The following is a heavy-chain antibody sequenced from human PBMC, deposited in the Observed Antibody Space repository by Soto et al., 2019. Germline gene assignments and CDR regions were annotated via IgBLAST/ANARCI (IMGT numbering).Heavy chain of an antibody. D-gene: IGHD1-26*01. J-gene: IGHJ3*02. CDR3: ARERSSGAFDI. Sequence: QVQLVQSGAEVKKPGASVKVSCKTSGYTFTSYDINWVRQATGQGLEWMGWMNPNSGNTAYAQKFQGRVTMTRNTSISTAYMELGSLRSEGKAVYYCARERSSGAFDIWGQGTMVTVSS. CDR1: GYTFTSYD. CDR2: MNPNSGNT. V-gene: IGHV1-8*01.